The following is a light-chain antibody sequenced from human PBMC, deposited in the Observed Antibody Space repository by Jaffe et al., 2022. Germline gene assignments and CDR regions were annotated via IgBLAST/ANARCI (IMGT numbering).Light chain of an antibody. CDR1: SSNIGAGYD. CDR3: QSYDSSLSGHVV. V-gene: IGLV1-40*01. CDR2: ANS. Sequence: QSVLTQPPSVSGAPGQRVTISCTGSSSNIGAGYDVHWYQQLPGTAPKLLIYANSNRPSGVPDRFSGSKSGTSASLAITGLQAEDEAYYYCQSYDSSLSGHVVFGGGTKVTVL. J-gene: IGLJ2*01.